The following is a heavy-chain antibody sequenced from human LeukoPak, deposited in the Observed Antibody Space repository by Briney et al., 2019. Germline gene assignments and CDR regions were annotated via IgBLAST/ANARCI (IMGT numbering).Heavy chain of an antibody. CDR3: ARGPVVPAARGKYYYYMDV. J-gene: IGHJ6*03. Sequence: SETLSLTCTVSGGSISSYYWSWIRQPPGKGLEWIGYIYYSGSTNYNPSLKSRVTISVDTSKNQFSLKLSSVTAADTAVYCCARGPVVPAARGKYYYYMDVWGKGTTVTVSS. CDR1: GGSISSYY. D-gene: IGHD2-2*01. V-gene: IGHV4-59*01. CDR2: IYYSGST.